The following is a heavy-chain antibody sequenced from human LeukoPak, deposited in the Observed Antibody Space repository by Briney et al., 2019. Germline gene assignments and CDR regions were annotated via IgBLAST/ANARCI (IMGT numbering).Heavy chain of an antibody. D-gene: IGHD1-7*01. J-gene: IGHJ4*02. V-gene: IGHV4-59*01. CDR3: VRAHNWNFGY. CDR2: IYYSGST. CDR1: GGSISSYY. Sequence: SETLSLTCTVSGGSISSYYWSWIRQPPGKGLEWIGYIYYSGSTNYNPSLKSRVTISVDTSKNQFSLQLNSVTPEDTAIYYCVRAHNWNFGYWGQGTLVTVSS.